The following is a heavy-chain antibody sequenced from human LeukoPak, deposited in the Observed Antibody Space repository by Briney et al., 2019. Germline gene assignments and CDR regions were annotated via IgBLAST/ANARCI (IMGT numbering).Heavy chain of an antibody. Sequence: PGGSLRLSCAASGFTFSSYAMSWVRQAPGKGLEWVSAISGGGGSTYYADSVKGRFTISRDNSKNTLYLQMNSLRAEDTAVYYCAKGPPYYDSSGYSGNLLDQFDYWGQGTLVTVSS. CDR2: ISGGGGST. CDR1: GFTFSSYA. CDR3: AKGPPYYDSSGYSGNLLDQFDY. J-gene: IGHJ4*02. D-gene: IGHD3-22*01. V-gene: IGHV3-23*01.